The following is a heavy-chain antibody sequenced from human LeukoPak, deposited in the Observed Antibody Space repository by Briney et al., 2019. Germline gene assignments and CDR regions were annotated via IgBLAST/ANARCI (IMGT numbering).Heavy chain of an antibody. V-gene: IGHV3-23*01. J-gene: IGHJ4*02. CDR3: AKSARQQLVPHRFDY. D-gene: IGHD6-6*01. CDR2: ISGSGGST. Sequence: GGSLRLSCAASGFTFSSYAMSWVRHSPGKGLECVSHISGSGGSTYYADSVKGRFTISRDNSKNTLYLQMNSLRAEDTAVYYCAKSARQQLVPHRFDYWGQGTLVTVSS. CDR1: GFTFSSYA.